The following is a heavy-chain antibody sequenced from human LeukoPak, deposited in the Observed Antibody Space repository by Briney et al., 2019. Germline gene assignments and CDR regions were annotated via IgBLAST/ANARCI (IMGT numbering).Heavy chain of an antibody. D-gene: IGHD4-11*01. CDR3: ARSKDRSWPFDF. CDR1: GFTFSHYW. CDR2: IKEDGNDK. Sequence: PGGSLRLSCAASGFTFSHYWMAWVRQAPGKGLEWVANIKEDGNDKHYLDSVRGRFTISRDNAGNSMYLQMSSLRPDDTAVYFCARSKDRSWPFDFWGQGTLVTVSS. J-gene: IGHJ4*02. V-gene: IGHV3-7*01.